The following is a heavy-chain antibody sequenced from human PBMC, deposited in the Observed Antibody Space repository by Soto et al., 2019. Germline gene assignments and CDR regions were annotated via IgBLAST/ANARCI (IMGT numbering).Heavy chain of an antibody. CDR1: GFTFRSYS. J-gene: IGHJ3*02. V-gene: IGHV3-30*01. CDR2: VSYVGDNK. Sequence: VGSLRLSGVASGFTFRSYSFHWVRQAPGRGLEWVALVSYVGDNKYYAESIKGRFTVSRDNLKNMVFLQMDSLTPDDTALYYCARDGGQSGYYDAFDIWGQGTGVTVSS. CDR3: ARDGGQSGYYDAFDI. D-gene: IGHD3-22*01.